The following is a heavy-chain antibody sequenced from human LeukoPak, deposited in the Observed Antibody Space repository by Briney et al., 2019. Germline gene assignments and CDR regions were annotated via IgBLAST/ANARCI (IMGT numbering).Heavy chain of an antibody. D-gene: IGHD6-13*01. CDR3: ARGVYIAAAQYGY. V-gene: IGHV4-59*01. CDR2: IYYSGTT. J-gene: IGHJ4*02. Sequence: PSETLSLTCTVSGGSISSYYWSWIRQPPGKGLEWIGYIYYSGTTNYNPSLKSRVTISVDTSKNQFSPKLSSVTAADTAVYYCARGVYIAAAQYGYWGQGTLVTVSS. CDR1: GGSISSYY.